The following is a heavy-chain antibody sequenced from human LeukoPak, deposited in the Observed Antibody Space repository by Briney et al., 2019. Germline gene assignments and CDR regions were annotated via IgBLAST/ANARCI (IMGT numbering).Heavy chain of an antibody. CDR1: GGSISSSSYY. J-gene: IGHJ4*02. Sequence: AHTLSLTCTVSGGSISSSSYYWDWIRQPPGTGLEWIGSIDYSGSTYSNPSFSSPVTISVDTSNNPSSQKPRSVTAPHTAVYYCARHEVTVPRPYDCWGQGPLVPVSS. V-gene: IGHV4-39*01. CDR2: IDYSGST. CDR3: ARHEVTVPRPYDC. D-gene: IGHD4-17*01.